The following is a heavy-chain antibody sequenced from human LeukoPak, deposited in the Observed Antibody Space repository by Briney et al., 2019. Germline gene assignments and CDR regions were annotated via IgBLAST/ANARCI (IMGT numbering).Heavy chain of an antibody. Sequence: GGSLRLSCAASGFTLSTYEMNWVRQAPGKGLEWVSVIYSGGSTYYADSVKGRFTISRHNSKNTLYLQMNSLRAEDTAVYYCARQPGGYEYYFDYWGQGTLVTVSS. CDR3: ARQPGGYEYYFDY. CDR2: IYSGGST. V-gene: IGHV3-53*04. D-gene: IGHD5-12*01. CDR1: GFTLSTYE. J-gene: IGHJ4*02.